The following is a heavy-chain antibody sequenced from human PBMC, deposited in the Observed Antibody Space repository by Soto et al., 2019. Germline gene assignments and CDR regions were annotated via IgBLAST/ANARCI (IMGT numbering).Heavy chain of an antibody. Sequence: QVLLVETEGGVVQPGKSLSLSYAASGFTFRTFGMHWVRQAPGKGLEWVSVIWNDGSKKFYADSVKGRFTISRDNSNNTLYLQMDSLRPEDTAVYYCVTGNQNFFDYWGQGTLVTVSS. CDR3: VTGNQNFFDY. V-gene: IGHV3-33*01. CDR2: IWNDGSKK. CDR1: GFTFRTFG. D-gene: IGHD1-1*01. J-gene: IGHJ4*02.